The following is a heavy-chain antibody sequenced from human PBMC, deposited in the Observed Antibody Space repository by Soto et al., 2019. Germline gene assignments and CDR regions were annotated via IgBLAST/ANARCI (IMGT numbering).Heavy chain of an antibody. J-gene: IGHJ5*02. V-gene: IGHV4-59*01. CDR2: IYYSGTT. CDR1: GGSISSYY. Sequence: PSETLSLTCTVSGGSISSYYWIWIRQPPGKGLEWIGYIYYSGTTNYSPSLKSRVTISVDTPKNQFSLKLSSVTAADTAVYYCARAPTVYSGYDPYWFDPWGQGTLVTVSS. CDR3: ARAPTVYSGYDPYWFDP. D-gene: IGHD5-12*01.